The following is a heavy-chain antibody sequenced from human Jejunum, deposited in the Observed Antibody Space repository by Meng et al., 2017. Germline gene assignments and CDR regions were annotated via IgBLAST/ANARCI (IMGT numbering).Heavy chain of an antibody. CDR2: INPNSGST. J-gene: IGHJ4*01. V-gene: IGHV1-2*02. CDR1: GYTFIDYY. Sequence: ASVKVSCKASGYTFIDYYIHWVRQAPGHGLEWMGWINPNSGSTNFPQKFQGRVTMTRDRSISTAYMELTRLTSDDTAVYYCTRALMTTVTPGDYWGHGKQVNGAS. CDR3: TRALMTTVTPGDY. D-gene: IGHD4-17*01.